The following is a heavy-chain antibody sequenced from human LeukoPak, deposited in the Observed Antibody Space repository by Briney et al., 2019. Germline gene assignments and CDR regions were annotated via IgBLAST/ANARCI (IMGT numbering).Heavy chain of an antibody. CDR3: ASGSVVRGVMVDY. D-gene: IGHD3-10*01. Sequence: GASVKVSCKASGYTFTDYYIHWVRQAPGQGLEWMAWIDPNSGATNYAQKFQGRITMTRDTSISTAYMELSRLRSDDTAVYYCASGSVVRGVMVDYWGQGTLVTVSS. CDR1: GYTFTDYY. V-gene: IGHV1-2*02. CDR2: IDPNSGAT. J-gene: IGHJ4*02.